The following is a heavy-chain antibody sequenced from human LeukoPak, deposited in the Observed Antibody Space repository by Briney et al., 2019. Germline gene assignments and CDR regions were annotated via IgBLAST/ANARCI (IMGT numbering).Heavy chain of an antibody. CDR3: AKETHSTMVPGYAFDI. D-gene: IGHD2-8*01. Sequence: GGSLRLSCAASGFTFDDYAMHWVRQAPGKGLEWDSGISWNSGSIGYADSVKGRFTISRDNAKNSVYLQMDSLRAEDTALYYCAKETHSTMVPGYAFDIWGQGTMVTVSS. V-gene: IGHV3-9*01. J-gene: IGHJ3*02. CDR1: GFTFDDYA. CDR2: ISWNSGSI.